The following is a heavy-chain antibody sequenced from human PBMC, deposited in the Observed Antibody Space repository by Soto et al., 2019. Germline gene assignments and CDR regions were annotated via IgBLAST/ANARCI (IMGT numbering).Heavy chain of an antibody. Sequence: PGGSLRLSCAASGFTFSNYAMNWVRQAPGKGLEWVSTISGSGGNTYYADSVKGRFTISRDNSENTLYLQMNSLRAEDTAVYYCAKWIHPERACFDNWGQGTPVTVSS. J-gene: IGHJ5*02. D-gene: IGHD2-2*03. CDR3: AKWIHPERACFDN. CDR1: GFTFSNYA. CDR2: ISGSGGNT. V-gene: IGHV3-23*01.